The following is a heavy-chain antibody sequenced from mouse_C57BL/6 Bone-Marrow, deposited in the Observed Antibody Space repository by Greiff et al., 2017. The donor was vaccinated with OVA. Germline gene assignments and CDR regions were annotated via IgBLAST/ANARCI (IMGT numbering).Heavy chain of an antibody. J-gene: IGHJ3*01. D-gene: IGHD1-2*01. V-gene: IGHV14-4*01. Sequence: EVQLQQSGAELVRPGASVKLSCTASGFNIKDDYMHWVKQRPEQGLEWIGWIDPENGDTEYASKFQGKATITADTSSNTAYLQLNSLTSEDTAVSSCTTRYGEGGFAYWGQGTLVTVSA. CDR2: IDPENGDT. CDR3: TTRYGEGGFAY. CDR1: GFNIKDDY.